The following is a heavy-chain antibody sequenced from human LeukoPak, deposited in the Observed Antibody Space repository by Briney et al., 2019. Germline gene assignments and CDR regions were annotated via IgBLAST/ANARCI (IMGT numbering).Heavy chain of an antibody. CDR2: IYYSGST. Sequence: PSETLSLTCTVSGGSISSYYWNWIRQPPGKGLEWIGYIYYSGSTNYNPSLKSRVTISVDTSKNQFSLKLSSVTAADTAVYYCARLIGYLGYCSGGSCYPGYAFDIWGQGTMVTVSS. J-gene: IGHJ3*02. D-gene: IGHD2-15*01. V-gene: IGHV4-59*01. CDR3: ARLIGYLGYCSGGSCYPGYAFDI. CDR1: GGSISSYY.